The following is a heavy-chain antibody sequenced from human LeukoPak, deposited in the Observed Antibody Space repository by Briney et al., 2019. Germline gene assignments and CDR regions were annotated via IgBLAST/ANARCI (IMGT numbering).Heavy chain of an antibody. V-gene: IGHV1-2*02. J-gene: IGHJ4*02. CDR1: GYTFTGYY. Sequence: ASVKLSCKASGYTFTGYYMHWVRRAPGQGLEWMGWINPNSGGTNYAQKFQGRVTMTRDTSISTAYMELSRLRSDDTAVYYCARGLIAVGDPIDYWGQGTLVTVSS. CDR2: INPNSGGT. CDR3: ARGLIAVGDPIDY. D-gene: IGHD6-19*01.